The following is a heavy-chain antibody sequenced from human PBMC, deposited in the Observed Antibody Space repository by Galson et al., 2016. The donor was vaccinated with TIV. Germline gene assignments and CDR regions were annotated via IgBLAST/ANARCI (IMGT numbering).Heavy chain of an antibody. CDR2: FNAGNGST. V-gene: IGHV1-3*01. CDR1: GYTFAIYA. CDR3: ARPPYCGGDCYKYDH. Sequence: SVKASCKASGYTFAIYAMHWVRQAPGQRLEWLGWFNAGNGSTKYSQKFQGRVTITWDTSASTAYKELSSLRFEDTAVYYCARPPYCGGDCYKYDHWGQGTRATVYS. J-gene: IGHJ4*02. D-gene: IGHD2-21*01.